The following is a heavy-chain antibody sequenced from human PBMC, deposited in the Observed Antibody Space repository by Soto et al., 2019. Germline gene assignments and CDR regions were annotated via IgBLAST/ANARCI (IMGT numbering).Heavy chain of an antibody. CDR3: ARASDIVVVPAAMGGNFDY. J-gene: IGHJ4*02. CDR1: GGSFSGYY. V-gene: IGHV4-34*01. Sequence: QVQLQQWGAGLLKPSETLSLTCAVYGGSFSGYYWSWIRQPPGKGLEWIGETNHSGSTNYNPSLKSRVTISVDTSKNQFSLKLSSVTAADTAVYYCARASDIVVVPAAMGGNFDYWGQGTLVTVSS. CDR2: TNHSGST. D-gene: IGHD2-2*01.